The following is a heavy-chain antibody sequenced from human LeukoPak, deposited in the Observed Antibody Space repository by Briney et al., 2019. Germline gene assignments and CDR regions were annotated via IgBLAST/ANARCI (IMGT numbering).Heavy chain of an antibody. Sequence: PSETLSLTCTVSGGSISSYYWSWIRQPPGKGLEWIGYIYYSGSTNYNPSLKSRVTISVDTSKNQFSLKLSSVTAADTAVYYCARGLFFGLFDYWGQGTLVTVSS. CDR3: ARGLFFGLFDY. CDR2: IYYSGST. V-gene: IGHV4-59*12. D-gene: IGHD3-3*01. J-gene: IGHJ4*02. CDR1: GGSISSYY.